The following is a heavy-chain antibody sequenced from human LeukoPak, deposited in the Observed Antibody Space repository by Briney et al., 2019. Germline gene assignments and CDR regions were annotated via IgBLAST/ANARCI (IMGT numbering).Heavy chain of an antibody. CDR2: IFSGGNT. J-gene: IGHJ4*02. D-gene: IGHD3-10*01. CDR1: GFTVSSNH. V-gene: IGHV3-66*01. Sequence: GGSLRLSCAGSGFTVSSNHMTWVRQAPGKGLAWVSIIFSGGNTHYADSVKGRFTISRDDSKNTVYLQMNSLRAEDTAMYYCARDDSGSYWIPDQWGQGTLVTVSS. CDR3: ARDDSGSYWIPDQ.